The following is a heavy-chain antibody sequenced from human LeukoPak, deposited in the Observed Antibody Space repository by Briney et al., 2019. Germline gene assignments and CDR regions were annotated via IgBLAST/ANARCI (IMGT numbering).Heavy chain of an antibody. CDR3: AELGITMIGGV. Sequence: GGSLRLSCAASGFTFSSYAMTWVRQAPGKGLEWVSSISSSGGSTYYADSVRGRFTISRDNSKNTLYLQMNSLRAEDTAVYYCAELGITMIGGVWGKGTTVTISS. CDR1: GFTFSSYA. V-gene: IGHV3-23*01. D-gene: IGHD3-10*02. CDR2: ISSSGGST. J-gene: IGHJ6*04.